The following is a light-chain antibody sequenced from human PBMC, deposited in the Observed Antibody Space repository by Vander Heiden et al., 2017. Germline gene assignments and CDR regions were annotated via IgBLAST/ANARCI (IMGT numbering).Light chain of an antibody. J-gene: IGLJ2*01. Sequence: QSALPPPAPVSGSPGQSITISCTGTSSGVGRYDLVSWYQQHPGKAPKLIIYEVDKRPSGVSNRFSGSKSGNTASLTISGLQAEDEADYFCCSYGRRTFGGGTKLTVL. CDR1: SSGVGRYDL. V-gene: IGLV2-23*02. CDR2: EVD. CDR3: CSYGRRT.